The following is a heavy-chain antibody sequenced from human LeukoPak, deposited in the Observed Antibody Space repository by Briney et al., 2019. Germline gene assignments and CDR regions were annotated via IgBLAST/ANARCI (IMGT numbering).Heavy chain of an antibody. V-gene: IGHV4-4*07. CDR2: IYTSGST. Sequence: PSETLSLTCTVSGGSISSYYWSWTRQPAGKGLEWFGRIYTSGSTNSTPSLKSRVTMSVDTSKNQFSLKLSSVTAADTAVYYCARVLSSSGADYYFDYWGQGTLVTVSS. D-gene: IGHD6-6*01. CDR3: ARVLSSSGADYYFDY. J-gene: IGHJ4*02. CDR1: GGSISSYY.